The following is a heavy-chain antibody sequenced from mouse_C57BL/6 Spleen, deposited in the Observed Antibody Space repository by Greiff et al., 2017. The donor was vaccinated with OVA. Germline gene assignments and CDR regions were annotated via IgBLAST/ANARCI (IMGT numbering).Heavy chain of an antibody. V-gene: IGHV5-17*01. D-gene: IGHD2-3*01. J-gene: IGHJ1*03. Sequence: EVKLMESGGGLVKPGGSLKLSCAASGFTFSDYGMHWVRQAPEKGLEWVAYISSGSSTIYYADTVKGRFTISRDNAKNTLFLQMTSLRSEDTAMYYCARQDGYYGWYFDVWGTGTTVTVSS. CDR2: ISSGSSTI. CDR3: ARQDGYYGWYFDV. CDR1: GFTFSDYG.